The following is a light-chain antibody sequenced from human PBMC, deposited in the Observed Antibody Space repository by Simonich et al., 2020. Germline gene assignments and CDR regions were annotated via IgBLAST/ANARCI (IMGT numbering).Light chain of an antibody. J-gene: IGKJ3*01. V-gene: IGKV3D-15*01. CDR2: DAS. CDR3: QQYNNWPPFT. CDR1: QSVSSY. Sequence: EIVLTQSPATLSLSPGERATLSCRASQSVSSYLAWYQQKPGLAPRLLIYDASSRATGIPDRFSGSGSGTDFTLTISSMQSEDFAVYYCQQYNNWPPFTFGPGTKVDIK.